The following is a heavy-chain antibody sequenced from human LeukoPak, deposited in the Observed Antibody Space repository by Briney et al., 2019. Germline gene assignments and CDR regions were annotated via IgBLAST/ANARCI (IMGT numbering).Heavy chain of an antibody. J-gene: IGHJ4*02. V-gene: IGHV4-39*07. CDR2: IYYSGST. CDR1: GGSISSSSYY. Sequence: TSETLSLTCTVSGGSISSSSYYWGWIRQPPGKGLEWIGSIYYSGSTYYNPSLKSRVTISVDTSKNQFSLKLSSVTAADTAVYYCARNFHRRLYDSSGYYPYWGQGTLVTVSS. CDR3: ARNFHRRLYDSSGYYPY. D-gene: IGHD3-22*01.